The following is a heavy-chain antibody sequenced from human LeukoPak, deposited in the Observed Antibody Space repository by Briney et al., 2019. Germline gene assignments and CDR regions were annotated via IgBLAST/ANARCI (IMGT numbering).Heavy chain of an antibody. J-gene: IGHJ3*02. Sequence: AGGSLRLSCAASGFTFSNYWMHWVRQAPGKGLVWVSRINSDGLITNYADSVKGRFTVSRDNPKSTLYLQMNSLRVEDTAVYYCVREGGGSFLDSFDIWGQGKLVTVSS. CDR3: VREGGGSFLDSFDI. D-gene: IGHD2-15*01. CDR2: INSDGLIT. CDR1: GFTFSNYW. V-gene: IGHV3-74*01.